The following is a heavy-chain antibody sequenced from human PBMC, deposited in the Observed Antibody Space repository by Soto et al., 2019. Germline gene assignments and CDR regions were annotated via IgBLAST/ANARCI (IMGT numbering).Heavy chain of an antibody. CDR2: IYHSGST. D-gene: IGHD3-22*01. CDR3: ARGITYYYDSSGYWFDP. Sequence: SETLSLTCAVSGGSISSGGYSWSWIRQPPGKGLEWIGYIYHSGSTYYNPSLKSRVTISVDRSKNQFSLKLSSVTAADTAVYYCARGITYYYDSSGYWFDPWGQGTLVTVSS. V-gene: IGHV4-30-2*01. CDR1: GGSISSGGYS. J-gene: IGHJ5*02.